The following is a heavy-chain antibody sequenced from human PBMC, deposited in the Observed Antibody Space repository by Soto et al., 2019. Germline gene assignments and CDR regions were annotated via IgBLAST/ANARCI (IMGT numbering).Heavy chain of an antibody. J-gene: IGHJ4*02. CDR3: AAFDFSSGYPSPYFDY. Sequence: SVKVSCKASGFTFTSSAVQWVRQARGQRLEWIGWIVVGSGNTNYAQKFQERVTITRDMSTSTAYMELSSLRSEDTAVYYCAAFDFSSGYPSPYFDYWGQGTLVTVSS. CDR2: IVVGSGNT. CDR1: GFTFTSSA. V-gene: IGHV1-58*01. D-gene: IGHD3-3*01.